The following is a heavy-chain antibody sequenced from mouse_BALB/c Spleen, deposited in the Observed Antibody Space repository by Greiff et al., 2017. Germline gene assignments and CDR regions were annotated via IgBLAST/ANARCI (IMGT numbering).Heavy chain of an antibody. D-gene: IGHD2-4*01. V-gene: IGHV3-6*02. Sequence: EVKLMESGPGLVKPSQSLSLTCSVTGYSITSGYYWNWIRQFPGNKLEWMGYISYDGSNNYNPSLKNRISITRDTSKNQFFLKLNSVTTEDTATYYCARDKGLRLGDAMDYWGQGTSVTVSS. J-gene: IGHJ4*01. CDR1: GYSITSGYY. CDR2: ISYDGSN. CDR3: ARDKGLRLGDAMDY.